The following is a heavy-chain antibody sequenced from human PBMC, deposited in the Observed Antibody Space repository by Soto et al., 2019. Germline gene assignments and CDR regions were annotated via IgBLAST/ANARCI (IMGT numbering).Heavy chain of an antibody. D-gene: IGHD3-22*01. V-gene: IGHV3-7*01. Sequence: EVQLVESGGGLVQPGGSLRLSCAASGFIFNNYWMTWVRQAPGKGLEWVVNIKQDGSEKYYVDSVKCRFTISRDNAKNSLYLQMNSLRADDTAVYYCARDAYYDESSGYFDYWGQGTLVTVSS. CDR2: IKQDGSEK. CDR1: GFIFNNYW. CDR3: ARDAYYDESSGYFDY. J-gene: IGHJ4*02.